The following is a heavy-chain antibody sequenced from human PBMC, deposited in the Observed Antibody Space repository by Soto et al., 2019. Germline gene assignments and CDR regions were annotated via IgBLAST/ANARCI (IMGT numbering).Heavy chain of an antibody. CDR3: ARWQQQLGGRRNYYYGMDV. Sequence: SETLSLTCAVYGGSFSGYYWSWIRQPPGKGLEWVGEMNHSGSTNYNPSLKSRVTISVDTSTHQLSLKLSSVTAADTAVYYCARWQQQLGGRRNYYYGMDVWGQGTTVTVSS. CDR2: MNHSGST. D-gene: IGHD6-13*01. V-gene: IGHV4-34*01. CDR1: GGSFSGYY. J-gene: IGHJ6*02.